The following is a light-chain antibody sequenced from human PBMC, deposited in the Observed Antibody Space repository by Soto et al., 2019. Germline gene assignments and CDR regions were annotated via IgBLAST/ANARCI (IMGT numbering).Light chain of an antibody. CDR2: SAS. CDR1: QSVNSN. V-gene: IGKV3-15*01. CDR3: QQYNNWPPIT. Sequence: EIVMTQSPATLSVSPGERATLSCSSSQSVNSNLAWYQQKPGQAPRLLIYSASTRATGIPARFSGSGSGTEFTFTISSLQSEDFAVYYCQQYNNWPPITFGQGTRLEIK. J-gene: IGKJ5*01.